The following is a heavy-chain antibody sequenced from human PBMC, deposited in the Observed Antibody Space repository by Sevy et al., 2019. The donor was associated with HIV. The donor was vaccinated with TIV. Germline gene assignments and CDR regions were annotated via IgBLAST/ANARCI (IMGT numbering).Heavy chain of an antibody. V-gene: IGHV1-69*13. CDR2: IIPIFGTA. Sequence: ASVKVSCKASGGTFSSYAISWVRQAPGQGLEWMGGIIPIFGTANYAQKFQGRVTITADESTSTAYMEPSSLRSEDTAVYYCARSIVGATLHTSSYYYGMDVWGQGTTVTVSS. D-gene: IGHD1-26*01. CDR1: GGTFSSYA. CDR3: ARSIVGATLHTSSYYYGMDV. J-gene: IGHJ6*02.